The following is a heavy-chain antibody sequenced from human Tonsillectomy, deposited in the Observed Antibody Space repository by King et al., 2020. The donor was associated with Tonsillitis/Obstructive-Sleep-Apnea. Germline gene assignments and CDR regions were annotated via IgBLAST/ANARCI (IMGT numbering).Heavy chain of an antibody. J-gene: IGHJ5*02. CDR2: IYYSGST. Sequence: QLQESGPGLVKPSETLSLTCTVSGGSISSYYWSWIRQPPGKGLEWIGYIYYSGSTNYNPSLKSRVTISVDTSKNQFSLKLSSVTAADTAVYYCARDLEYCTGGVCYNWFDPWGQGTLVTVSS. D-gene: IGHD2-8*02. CDR3: ARDLEYCTGGVCYNWFDP. CDR1: GGSISSYY. V-gene: IGHV4-59*01.